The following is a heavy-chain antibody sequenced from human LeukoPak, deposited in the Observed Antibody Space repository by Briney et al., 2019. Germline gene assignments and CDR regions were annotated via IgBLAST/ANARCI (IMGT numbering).Heavy chain of an antibody. CDR2: ISSSSSYI. V-gene: IGHV3-21*01. J-gene: IGHJ4*02. CDR3: AITPGSMVRGVDY. Sequence: GGSLRLSCAASGFTFSSYSMNWVRQAPGKGLEWVSSISSSSSYIYYADSVKGRFTTSRDNAKNSLYLQMNSLRAEDTAVYYCAITPGSMVRGVDYWGQGTLVTVSS. D-gene: IGHD3-10*01. CDR1: GFTFSSYS.